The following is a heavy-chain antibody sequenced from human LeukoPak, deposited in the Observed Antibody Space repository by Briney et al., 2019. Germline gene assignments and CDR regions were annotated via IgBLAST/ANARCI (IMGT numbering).Heavy chain of an antibody. CDR2: ISSNGGST. V-gene: IGHV3-64*04. J-gene: IGHJ4*02. Sequence: QPGGSLRLSCSASGFIFSSYAMHWVRQAPGKGLEYVSAISSNGGSTYYADSVKGRFTISRDNSKNTLYLQMNSLRVEDTAVYYAKGGRLQRTDSWGQGTLVTVSS. CDR3: KGGRLQRTDS. CDR1: GFIFSSYA. D-gene: IGHD1-1*01.